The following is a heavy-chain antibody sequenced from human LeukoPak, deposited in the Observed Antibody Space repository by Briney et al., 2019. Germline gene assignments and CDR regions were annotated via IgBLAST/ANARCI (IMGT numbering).Heavy chain of an antibody. CDR1: GFTFSSYW. V-gene: IGHV3-74*01. Sequence: GGSLRLSCAASGFTFSSYWMHWVRQAPGKGLVWVSRIKIDGSSTFYADSVKGRFTISRDNAKNSLYLRMNSLRAEDTAVYYCAREMLAAVAAQSWGQGTLVTVSS. D-gene: IGHD6-19*01. CDR3: AREMLAAVAAQS. CDR2: IKIDGSST. J-gene: IGHJ5*02.